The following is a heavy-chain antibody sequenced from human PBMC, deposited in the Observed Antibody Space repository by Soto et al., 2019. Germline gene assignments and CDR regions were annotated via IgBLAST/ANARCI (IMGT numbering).Heavy chain of an antibody. CDR3: ARDAAVGLFDY. J-gene: IGHJ4*02. V-gene: IGHV1-18*01. D-gene: IGHD1-26*01. CDR2: ISDYNGNT. CDR1: GYTFTSYG. Sequence: QVHLVQSGAEVKKPGASVKVSCKASGYTFTSYGISWVRQAPGQGLEWMVWISDYNGNTKYAQKLQRRVTMTTDTSTSTAYMELRSLRSDDTAVYYCARDAAVGLFDYWGQGTLVTVSS.